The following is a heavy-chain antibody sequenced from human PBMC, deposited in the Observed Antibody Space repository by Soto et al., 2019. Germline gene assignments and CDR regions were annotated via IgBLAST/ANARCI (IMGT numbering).Heavy chain of an antibody. Sequence: ETLSLTCTVSGGSISSSSYYWGWLRQPPGKGLEWIGSIYYSESSYYNPSLKSRVTISVDTSKNQFSLKLSSVTAADTAVYYCASPKIAFYNWFDPWGQGPLVTVS. CDR3: ASPKIAFYNWFDP. V-gene: IGHV4-39*01. CDR2: IYYSESS. CDR1: GGSISSSSYY. J-gene: IGHJ5*02. D-gene: IGHD3-3*02.